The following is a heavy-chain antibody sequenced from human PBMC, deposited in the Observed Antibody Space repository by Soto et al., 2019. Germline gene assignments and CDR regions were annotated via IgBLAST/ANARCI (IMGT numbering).Heavy chain of an antibody. CDR1: GGSINSSSYY. D-gene: IGHD3-22*01. J-gene: IGHJ1*01. CDR2: VYYSGST. Sequence: QLQLQESGPGLVKPSETLSLTCTVSGGSINSSSYYWGWVRQPPGKGLEWIGTVYYSGSTYYNPSLKSRVTISVDPSKNQFSLKLSSVTAADTAVYYCARNYENSGYRLFQHWGQGTLVTVSS. V-gene: IGHV4-39*01. CDR3: ARNYENSGYRLFQH.